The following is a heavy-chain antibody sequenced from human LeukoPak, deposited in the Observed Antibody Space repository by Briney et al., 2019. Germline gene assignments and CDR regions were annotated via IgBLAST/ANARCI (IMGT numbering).Heavy chain of an antibody. CDR1: GFTFDDYA. Sequence: GRSLRLSCAASGFTFDDYAMHWVRQAPGKGLEWVSGISYNSDTIAYADSVKGRFTISRDNAKNSLYLQMNSLRAEDTALYYCSKDYCGGDCYSGWYFDLWGRGTLVTVSS. D-gene: IGHD2-21*02. V-gene: IGHV3-9*01. CDR2: ISYNSDTI. J-gene: IGHJ2*01. CDR3: SKDYCGGDCYSGWYFDL.